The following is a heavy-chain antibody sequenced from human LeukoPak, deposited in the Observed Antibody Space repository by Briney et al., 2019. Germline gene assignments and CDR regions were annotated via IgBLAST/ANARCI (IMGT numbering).Heavy chain of an antibody. J-gene: IGHJ6*02. CDR1: GFTFSGYG. CDR2: ISYDGSNK. V-gene: IGHV3-30*18. D-gene: IGHD6-13*01. Sequence: GRSLRLSCAASGFTFSGYGMHWVRQAPGKGLEWVAVISYDGSNKYYADSVKGRFTISRDNSKNTLNLQMNSLRAEDTAVYYCAKEYSSSWYPGMDVWGQGTTVTVSS. CDR3: AKEYSSSWYPGMDV.